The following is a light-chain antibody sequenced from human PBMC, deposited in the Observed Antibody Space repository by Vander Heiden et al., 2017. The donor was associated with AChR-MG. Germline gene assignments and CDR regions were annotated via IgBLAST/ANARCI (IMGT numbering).Light chain of an antibody. CDR3: SSYSTTNIEVV. CDR1: SSDVGASNL. CDR2: EVN. V-gene: IGLV2-14*01. Sequence: QSALTQPASVSGSPGQSITISCTGTSSDVGASNLVSWYQRLPGKAPELVIYEVNNRPSGVSTRFSGSKSDTTAYLRISGLQAEDEADDDGSSYSTTNIEVVLGGGTKLT. J-gene: IGLJ2*01.